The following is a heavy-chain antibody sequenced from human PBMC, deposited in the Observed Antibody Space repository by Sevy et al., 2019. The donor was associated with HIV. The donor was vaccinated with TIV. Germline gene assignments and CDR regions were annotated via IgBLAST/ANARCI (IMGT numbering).Heavy chain of an antibody. CDR1: GFTFSSYA. V-gene: IGHV3-23*01. Sequence: GGSLRLSCAASGFTFSSYAMSWVRQAPGKGLEWVSAISGSGGSTYYADSVKGRFTISRDNSKNTLYLQMNSLRAEDTAVYYCAKESAYYDGSGYCTDGGYFDYWGQGTLVTVSS. J-gene: IGHJ4*02. CDR2: ISGSGGST. CDR3: AKESAYYDGSGYCTDGGYFDY. D-gene: IGHD3-22*01.